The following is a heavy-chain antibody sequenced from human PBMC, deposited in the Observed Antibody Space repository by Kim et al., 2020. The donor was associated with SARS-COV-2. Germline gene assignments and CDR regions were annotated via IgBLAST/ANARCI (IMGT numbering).Heavy chain of an antibody. CDR3: APYYDSNSYRGQWD. V-gene: IGHV1-18*01. Sequence: ASVKVSCKASGYSFSNYGLVWARQAPGQGLEWMGGISSNSGHTKYAQNVQGRVTLTTDTSTNTGYLELGSLRSDDTAVYYCAPYYDSNSYRGQWDWGQGTPVTVSS. CDR2: ISSNSGHT. CDR1: GYSFSNYG. J-gene: IGHJ4*01. D-gene: IGHD3-22*01.